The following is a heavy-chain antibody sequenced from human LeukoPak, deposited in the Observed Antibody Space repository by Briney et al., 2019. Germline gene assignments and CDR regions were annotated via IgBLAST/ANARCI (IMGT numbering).Heavy chain of an antibody. CDR2: IIPIFGTA. Sequence: GASVKVSCKASGGTFSSYAISWVRQAPGQGLEWMGGIIPIFGTANYAQKFQGRVTITTDESTSTAYMELSSLRSEDTAVYYCASTSAAAGRDYYYYYMDVWGKGTTVTVSS. D-gene: IGHD6-13*01. J-gene: IGHJ6*03. V-gene: IGHV1-69*05. CDR3: ASTSAAAGRDYYYYYMDV. CDR1: GGTFSSYA.